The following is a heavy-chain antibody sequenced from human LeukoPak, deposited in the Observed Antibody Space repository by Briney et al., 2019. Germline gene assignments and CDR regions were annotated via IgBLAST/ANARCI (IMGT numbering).Heavy chain of an antibody. Sequence: ASVKVSCKASGYTFTTYDINWVRQATGQGLEWMGWMNPNSGNTGYAQKFQGRVTMTEDTSTDTAYMELSSLRSEDTAVYYCATDPLWFGESDLDYWGQGTLVTVSS. CDR1: GYTFTTYD. V-gene: IGHV1-8*01. D-gene: IGHD3-10*01. CDR3: ATDPLWFGESDLDY. CDR2: MNPNSGNT. J-gene: IGHJ4*02.